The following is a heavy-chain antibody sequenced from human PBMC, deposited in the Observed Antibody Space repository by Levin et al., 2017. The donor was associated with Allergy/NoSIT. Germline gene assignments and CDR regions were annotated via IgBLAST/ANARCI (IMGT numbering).Heavy chain of an antibody. Sequence: PSETLSLTCSVSGGSTRLGGYYWGWIRQHPVKGLEWLGYIYYSGETFYNPSVESRLVISHDTSENQFSLKLTSLMAADTAVYYCVRAQTGYVSPFDFWGPGTLVTVSS. CDR3: VRAQTGYVSPFDF. CDR2: IYYSGET. J-gene: IGHJ4*02. D-gene: IGHD3-9*01. CDR1: GGSTRLGGYY. V-gene: IGHV4-31*03.